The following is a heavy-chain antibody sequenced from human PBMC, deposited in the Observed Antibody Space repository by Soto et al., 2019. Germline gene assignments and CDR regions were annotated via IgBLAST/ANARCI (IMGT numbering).Heavy chain of an antibody. Sequence: QVQLVQSGAEVKKPGASVKVSCKASGYTFTSYGISWVRQAPGQGLEWMGWISAYNGNTNYAQKLQGRVTMTIDTSTSTAYIELRSLRSDDTAVYYCARDSRGYCSSTCCYDSFDPWGQGTLVTVSS. CDR1: GYTFTSYG. V-gene: IGHV1-18*01. CDR2: ISAYNGNT. CDR3: ARDSRGYCSSTCCYDSFDP. D-gene: IGHD2-2*01. J-gene: IGHJ5*02.